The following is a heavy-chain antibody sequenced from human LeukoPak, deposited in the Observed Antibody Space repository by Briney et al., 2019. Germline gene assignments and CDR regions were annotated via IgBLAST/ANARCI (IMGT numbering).Heavy chain of an antibody. D-gene: IGHD6-19*01. CDR3: AREAGTGFDY. CDR2: ISSSGSTI. V-gene: IGHV3-48*03. J-gene: IGHJ4*02. CDR1: GFTFSSYE. Sequence: GGSLRLSCAASGFTFSSYEMNWVRQAPEKGLEWVSYISSSGSTIYYADSVQGRFTISRDNAKNSLYLQMSSLRAEDTAVYYCAREAGTGFDYWGQGTLVTVSS.